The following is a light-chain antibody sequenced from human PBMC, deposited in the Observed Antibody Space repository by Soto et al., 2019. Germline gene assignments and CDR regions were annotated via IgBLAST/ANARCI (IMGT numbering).Light chain of an antibody. CDR2: GAS. CDR3: QQYAASPWT. Sequence: EIVLTQSPGTLSLSTGERATLSCRASQSVSSSYFAWYQQKPGQAPRLLIYGASSRATGIPDRFSGSGSGTDFTLTISRLEPEDFAVYYCQQYAASPWTFGQGTKVDIK. CDR1: QSVSSSY. J-gene: IGKJ1*01. V-gene: IGKV3-20*01.